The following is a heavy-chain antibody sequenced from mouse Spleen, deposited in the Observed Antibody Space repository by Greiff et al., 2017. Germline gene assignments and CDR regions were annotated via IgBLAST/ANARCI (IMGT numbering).Heavy chain of an antibody. Sequence: EVMLVESEGGLVQPGSSMKLSCTASGFTFSDYYMAWVRQVPEKGLEWVANINYDGSSTYYLDSLKSRFIISRDNAKNILYLQMSSLKSEDTATYYCAREAPGSSYDYFDYWGQGTTLTVSS. D-gene: IGHD1-1*01. CDR2: INYDGSST. V-gene: IGHV5-16*01. CDR1: GFTFSDYY. CDR3: AREAPGSSYDYFDY. J-gene: IGHJ2*01.